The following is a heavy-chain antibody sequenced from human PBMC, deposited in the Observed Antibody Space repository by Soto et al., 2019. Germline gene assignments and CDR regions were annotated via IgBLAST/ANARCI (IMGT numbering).Heavy chain of an antibody. CDR1: GGSFTNYY. CDR3: ARGVRYFDY. V-gene: IGHV4-59*01. J-gene: IGHJ4*02. Sequence: SETLSLTCTVSGGSFTNYYWSWIRQPPGKGLEWIGYIYYSGSTNYNPSLKSRVTISVDTSKNQFSLKLSSVTAADTAVYYCARGVRYFDYWGQGTLVTVSS. D-gene: IGHD3-10*01. CDR2: IYYSGST.